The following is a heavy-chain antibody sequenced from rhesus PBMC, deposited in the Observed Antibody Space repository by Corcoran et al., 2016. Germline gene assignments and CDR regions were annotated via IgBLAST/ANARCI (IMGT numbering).Heavy chain of an antibody. D-gene: IGHD3-16*01. CDR2: ISYRGSN. CDR3: ASRSGSYYYPIDY. CDR1: GGSISSSYYY. V-gene: IGHV4-122*02. J-gene: IGHJ4*01. Sequence: QVQLQESGPGLVKPSETLSLTCAVSGGSISSSYYYWSWIRQAPGKGLEWIGYISYRGSNRYNPSLKSRVTISRDTSKNQFSLKLSSVTAADTAVYYCASRSGSYYYPIDYWGQGVLVTVSS.